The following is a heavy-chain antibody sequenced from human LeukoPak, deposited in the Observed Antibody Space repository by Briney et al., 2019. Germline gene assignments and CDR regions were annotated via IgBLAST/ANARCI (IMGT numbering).Heavy chain of an antibody. D-gene: IGHD3-22*01. CDR3: AKDQYYDSSGYYGV. CDR1: GFTFSSYA. Sequence: GGSLRLSCAASGFTFSSYAMSWVRQAPGKGLDWVSAISGSGGSTYYADSVKGRSTISRDNSKNTLYLQMNSLRAEDTAVYYCAKDQYYDSSGYYGVWGQGTLVTVSS. J-gene: IGHJ4*02. CDR2: ISGSGGST. V-gene: IGHV3-23*01.